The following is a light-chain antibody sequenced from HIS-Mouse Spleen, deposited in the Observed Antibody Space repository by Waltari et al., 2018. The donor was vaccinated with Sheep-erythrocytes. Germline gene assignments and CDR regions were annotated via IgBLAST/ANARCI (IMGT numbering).Light chain of an antibody. Sequence: QSALTQPRSVSGSPGQSVTISCTGTSSDVGGYNYVSWYQQHPGKAPKPVIYAVSKRPSGVHDRFSGSKSGNTASLTISGLQAEDEADYYCCSYAGSYNHVFATGTKVTVL. J-gene: IGLJ1*01. CDR3: CSYAGSYNHV. CDR2: AVS. V-gene: IGLV2-11*01. CDR1: SSDVGGYNY.